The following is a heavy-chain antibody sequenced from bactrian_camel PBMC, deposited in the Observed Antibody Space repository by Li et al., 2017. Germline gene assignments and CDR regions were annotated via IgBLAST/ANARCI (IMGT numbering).Heavy chain of an antibody. D-gene: IGHD6*01. V-gene: IGHV3S53*01. CDR2: IHKDGTT. J-gene: IGHJ4*01. CDR3: AARWSRCSSDWRDWDY. Sequence: VQLVESGGGSVQAGGSLRLSCVYSYSSNCMGWFRQAPGKEREGVASIHKDGTTTYEDPVKGRFTISRDNAKNTVYLQMNNLKPEDTSMYYCAARWSRCSSDWRDWDYWGQGTQVTVS. CDR1: YSSNC.